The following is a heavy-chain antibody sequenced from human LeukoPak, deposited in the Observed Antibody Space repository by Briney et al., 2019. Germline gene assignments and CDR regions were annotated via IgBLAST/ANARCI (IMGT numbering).Heavy chain of an antibody. D-gene: IGHD5-12*01. J-gene: IGHJ4*02. V-gene: IGHV1-18*01. CDR1: GYTFTSYG. Sequence: GASVKVSCKASGYTFTSYGISWVRQAPGQGLEWMGWISSYNGNTNYAQKLQGRVTMSTDTSTGTAYMELSSLRSEDTAVYYCATLIGGYDLIDYWGQGTLVTVSS. CDR3: ATLIGGYDLIDY. CDR2: ISSYNGNT.